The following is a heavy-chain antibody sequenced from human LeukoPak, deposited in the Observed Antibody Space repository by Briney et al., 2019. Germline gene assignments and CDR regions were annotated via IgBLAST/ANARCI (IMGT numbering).Heavy chain of an antibody. CDR2: IYYSGST. CDR1: GGSISSYY. D-gene: IGHD3-10*01. J-gene: IGHJ4*02. V-gene: IGHV4-59*01. CDR3: ARGHYGSGQYYFDY. Sequence: PSETLSLTCTVSGGSISSYYWSWIRQPPGKGLEWIGYIYYSGSTNYNPSLKSRVTISVDTSKNPFSLKLSSVTAADTAVYYCARGHYGSGQYYFDYWGQGTLVTVSS.